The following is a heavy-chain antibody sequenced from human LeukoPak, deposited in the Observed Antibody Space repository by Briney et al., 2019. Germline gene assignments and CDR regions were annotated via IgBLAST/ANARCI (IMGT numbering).Heavy chain of an antibody. V-gene: IGHV3-23*01. Sequence: GGSLRLSCAASGFTFSSYGMSWVRQAPGKGLEWVSAISGSGGSTYYADSVKGRFTISRDNSKNTLYLQMNSLRAEDTAVYYCARRRGQQLAYFDYWGQGTLVTVSS. D-gene: IGHD6-13*01. CDR3: ARRRGQQLAYFDY. CDR2: ISGSGGST. J-gene: IGHJ4*02. CDR1: GFTFSSYG.